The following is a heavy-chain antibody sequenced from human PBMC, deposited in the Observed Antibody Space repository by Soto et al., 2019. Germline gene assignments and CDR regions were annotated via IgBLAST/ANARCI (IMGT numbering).Heavy chain of an antibody. CDR3: ARGQQQLHY. V-gene: IGHV3-48*01. CDR1: GFTFSSYS. CDR2: ISSSSSAI. D-gene: IGHD6-13*01. J-gene: IGHJ4*02. Sequence: GGSLRLSCAASGFTFSSYSMNWVRQAPGKGLEWISYISSSSSAIYYADSVKGRFTISRDNAKNSLYLQINSLRAEDTAVYYCARGQQQLHYWGQGTLVTVSS.